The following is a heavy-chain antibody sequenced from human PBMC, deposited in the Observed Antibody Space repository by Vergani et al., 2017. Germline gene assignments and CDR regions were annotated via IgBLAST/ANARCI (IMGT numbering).Heavy chain of an antibody. Sequence: QVQLVESGGGVVQPGRSLRLSCAASGFTFSSYAMHWVRQAPGKGLEWVAVISYDGSNKYYADSVKGRFTISRDNSKNTLYLQMNSLRAEDTAVYYCAKDGSSGYYRAYFQHWGQGTLVTVSS. J-gene: IGHJ1*01. CDR2: ISYDGSNK. V-gene: IGHV3-30*04. CDR1: GFTFSSYA. CDR3: AKDGSSGYYRAYFQH. D-gene: IGHD3-22*01.